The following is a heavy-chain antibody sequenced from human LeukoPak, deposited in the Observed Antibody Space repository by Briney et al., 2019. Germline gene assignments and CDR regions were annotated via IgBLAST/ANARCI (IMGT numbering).Heavy chain of an antibody. V-gene: IGHV3-74*01. CDR3: ARMATAFDY. Sequence: GGSLKPSCPASGFTSRNSWMHWVRKVPGKGLLWVSRISSDGSSSIYADSVKGRFTISRDNAKNTLYLQMNSLRAEDTAVYYCARMATAFDYWGQGTLVTVSS. CDR2: ISSDGSSS. J-gene: IGHJ4*02. D-gene: IGHD1-1*01. CDR1: GFTSRNSW.